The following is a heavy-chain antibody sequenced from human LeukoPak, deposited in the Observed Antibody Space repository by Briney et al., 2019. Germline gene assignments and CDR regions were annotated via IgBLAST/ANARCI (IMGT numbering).Heavy chain of an antibody. Sequence: GGSLRLSCAASGFTFSSYSMNWVRQAPGKGLEWVSYISSSSSTIYYADSVKGRFTISRDNAKNSLYLQMNSLRAEDTALYYCAKDTTVYYGSGSFVYWGQGTLVTVSS. CDR2: ISSSSSTI. D-gene: IGHD3-10*01. V-gene: IGHV3-48*01. CDR1: GFTFSSYS. CDR3: AKDTTVYYGSGSFVY. J-gene: IGHJ4*02.